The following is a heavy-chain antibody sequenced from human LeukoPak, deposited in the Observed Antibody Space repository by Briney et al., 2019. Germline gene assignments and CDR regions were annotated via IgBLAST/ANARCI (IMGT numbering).Heavy chain of an antibody. CDR1: GFTVSSNY. V-gene: IGHV3-53*01. Sequence: GGSLRLSCAASGFTVSSNYMSWVRQAPGKGLEWVSVIYSGGSTYYADSVKGRFTISRDNSKNTLYLQTNSLRAEDTAVYYCARISSGWYGSGYFDYWGQGTLVTVSS. J-gene: IGHJ4*02. D-gene: IGHD6-19*01. CDR2: IYSGGST. CDR3: ARISSGWYGSGYFDY.